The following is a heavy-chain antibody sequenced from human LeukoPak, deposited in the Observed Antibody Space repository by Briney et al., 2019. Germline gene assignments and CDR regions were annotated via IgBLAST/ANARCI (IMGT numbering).Heavy chain of an antibody. D-gene: IGHD2/OR15-2a*01. CDR1: GSTFSSYS. V-gene: IGHV3-48*01. CDR3: ARVIENA. CDR2: ISSINTI. Sequence: GGSLRLSCAVSGSTFSSYSMSWVRQPPGKGLEWVSYISSINTIYYADSVKGRFTISRDNGKNSLYLQMNNLRAEDTAVYYCARVIENAWGQGTLVTVSS. J-gene: IGHJ5*02.